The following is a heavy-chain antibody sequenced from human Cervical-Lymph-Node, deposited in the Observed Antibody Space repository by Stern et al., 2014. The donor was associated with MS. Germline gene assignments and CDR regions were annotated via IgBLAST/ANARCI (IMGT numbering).Heavy chain of an antibody. CDR1: GFTFKNAW. V-gene: IGHV3-15*01. CDR3: TTVRYDRSAKPDF. CDR2: IKDKIDGGTT. J-gene: IGHJ4*02. D-gene: IGHD3-22*01. Sequence: EMQLEESGGGLVKPGGSLRLSCAASGFTFKNAWMSWVRQAPGKGLEWVGRIKDKIDGGTTDYAAPVKGRFTISRDDSKDTLYLELNSLKTEDTAVYYCTTVRYDRSAKPDFWGQGTLVTVSS.